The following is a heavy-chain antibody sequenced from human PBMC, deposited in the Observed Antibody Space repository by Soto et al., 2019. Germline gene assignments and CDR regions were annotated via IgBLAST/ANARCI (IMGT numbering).Heavy chain of an antibody. V-gene: IGHV5-51*01. J-gene: IGHJ5*02. D-gene: IGHD2-2*01. CDR3: ARGPKVGCSSTSCSNWFDP. CDR1: GYSFTSYW. CDR2: IYPGDSDT. Sequence: GESLKISCKGSGYSFTSYWIGWVRQMPGKGLDWMGIIYPGDSDTRYSPSFQGQVTISADKSISTAYLQWSSLKASDTAMYYCARGPKVGCSSTSCSNWFDPWGQGTLVTVSS.